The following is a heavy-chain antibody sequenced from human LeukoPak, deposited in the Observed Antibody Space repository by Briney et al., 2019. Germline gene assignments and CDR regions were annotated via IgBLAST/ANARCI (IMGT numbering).Heavy chain of an antibody. D-gene: IGHD2-2*01. CDR2: IYYSGST. CDR3: ARDTDCSSTSCHWFDP. J-gene: IGHJ5*02. Sequence: SATPSLTCTASGGSISSYYWSWIRPPPGKRLEWIGYIYYSGSTNYNPSLKSRVTISVDTSKNQFSLKLSSVTAADTAVYYCARDTDCSSTSCHWFDPWGQGTLVTVSS. V-gene: IGHV4-59*01. CDR1: GGSISSYY.